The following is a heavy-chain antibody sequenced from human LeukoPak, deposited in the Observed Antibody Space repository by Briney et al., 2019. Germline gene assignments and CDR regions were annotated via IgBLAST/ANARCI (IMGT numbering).Heavy chain of an antibody. CDR2: IKEDGSEN. Sequence: GGSLRLSCAASGFTFSRYWMTWVRQAPGKGLEWVANIKEDGSENSYVESVKGRFTISRDNAKNSLYLRLNSLRAKDTAVYFCARQRYSDYWGQGTLVTVSS. J-gene: IGHJ4*02. CDR3: ARQRYSDY. D-gene: IGHD1-1*01. CDR1: GFTFSRYW. V-gene: IGHV3-7*01.